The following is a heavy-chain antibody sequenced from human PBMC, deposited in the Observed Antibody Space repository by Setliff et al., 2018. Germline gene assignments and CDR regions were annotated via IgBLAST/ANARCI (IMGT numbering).Heavy chain of an antibody. J-gene: IGHJ4*02. D-gene: IGHD2-8*02. CDR3: TVYNTGSSKDHY. CDR2: IYYSGST. Sequence: PSETLSLTCTVSGGSISSHYWSWIRQPPGKGLEWIGSIYYSGSTNYNPSLKSRVTIPVDTSKNQFSLKLSSVTAADTALYYCTVYNTGSSKDHYWGQGTPVTVSS. CDR1: GGSISSHY. V-gene: IGHV4-59*11.